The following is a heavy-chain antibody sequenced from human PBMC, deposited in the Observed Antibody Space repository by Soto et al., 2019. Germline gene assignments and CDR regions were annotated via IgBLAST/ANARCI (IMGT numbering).Heavy chain of an antibody. V-gene: IGHV3-7*04. D-gene: IGHD3-22*01. CDR1: GFTFSSYW. Sequence: GGSLRFSCAASGFTFSSYWMSWVRQAPGKGLEWVANIKQDGSEKYYVDSVKGRFTISRDNAKNSLYLQMNSLRAEDTAVYYCARFYYDSSGYLPSPYYYYYGMDVWGQGT. CDR3: ARFYYDSSGYLPSPYYYYYGMDV. J-gene: IGHJ6*02. CDR2: IKQDGSEK.